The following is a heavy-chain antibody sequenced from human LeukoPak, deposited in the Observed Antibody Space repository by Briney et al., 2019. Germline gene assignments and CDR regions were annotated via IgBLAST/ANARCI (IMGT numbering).Heavy chain of an antibody. V-gene: IGHV4-4*07. J-gene: IGHJ5*02. D-gene: IGHD5-12*01. CDR2: IYTSGST. CDR3: ARDNRVATITNWFDP. CDR1: GGSISSYY. Sequence: SETLSLTCTVSGGSISSYYWSWIRQPAGKGLEWIGRIYTSGSTNYNPSLKSRVTMSVDTSKNQFSLKLSSVTAADTAVYYCARDNRVATITNWFDPWGQGTLVTVSS.